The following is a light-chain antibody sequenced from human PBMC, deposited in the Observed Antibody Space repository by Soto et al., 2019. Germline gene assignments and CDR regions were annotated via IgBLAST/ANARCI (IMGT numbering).Light chain of an antibody. CDR2: GAS. V-gene: IGKV3-15*01. Sequence: EIVMTQSPATLSLSPGERATLSFMASQIVSSNLAWYQQKPGQAPRLLIYGASTRATGIPARFSGSGSGTEFTLTISSLQSEDFAVYYCQQYTMAETFGQGTKVDIK. J-gene: IGKJ1*01. CDR3: QQYTMAET. CDR1: QIVSSN.